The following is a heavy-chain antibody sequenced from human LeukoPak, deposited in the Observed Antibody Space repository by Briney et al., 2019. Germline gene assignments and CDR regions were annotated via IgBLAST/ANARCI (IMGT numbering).Heavy chain of an antibody. CDR1: GFTFSSYG. CDR3: AKGMGHYYGSGSYYPTIDAFDI. D-gene: IGHD3-10*01. CDR2: ISGSGGST. V-gene: IGHV3-23*01. J-gene: IGHJ3*02. Sequence: SGGSLRLSCAASGFTFSSYGMSWVRQAPGKGLEWVSAISGSGGSTYYADSVKGRFTISRDNSKNTLYLQMNSLRAEDTAVYYCAKGMGHYYGSGSYYPTIDAFDIWGQGTMVTVSS.